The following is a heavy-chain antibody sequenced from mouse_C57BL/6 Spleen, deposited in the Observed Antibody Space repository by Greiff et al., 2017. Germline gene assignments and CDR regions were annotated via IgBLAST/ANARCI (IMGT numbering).Heavy chain of an antibody. V-gene: IGHV1-52*01. CDR1: GYTFTSYW. CDR2: IDPSDSET. J-gene: IGHJ3*01. D-gene: IGHD1-1*01. CDR3: ARFPHYYGSSYEGAY. Sequence: QVQLQQPGAELVRPGSSVKLSCKASGYTFTSYWMHWVKQRPIQGLEWIGNIDPSDSETHYNQKFKDKATLTVDKSSSTAYMQLSSLSSEDSAVSYCARFPHYYGSSYEGAYWGPGTLVTVSS.